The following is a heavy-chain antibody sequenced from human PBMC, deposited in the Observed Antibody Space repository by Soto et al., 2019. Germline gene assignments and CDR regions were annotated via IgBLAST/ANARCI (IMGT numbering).Heavy chain of an antibody. CDR3: ARVTQRGGYHTVKRGSWRY. J-gene: IGHJ4*02. V-gene: IGHV4-34*01. CDR1: GWSFSGYY. CDR2: INHSGST. D-gene: IGHD4-17*01. Sequence: SETLSLTCAVYGWSFSGYYWSWIRQPPGKGLEWIGEINHSGSTNYNPSLKSRVTISVDTSKNQFSLKLSSVTAADTAVYYCARVTQRGGYHTVKRGSWRYWGQGTLVTVSS.